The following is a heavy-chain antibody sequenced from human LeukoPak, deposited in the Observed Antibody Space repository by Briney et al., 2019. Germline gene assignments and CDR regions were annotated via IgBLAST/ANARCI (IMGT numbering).Heavy chain of an antibody. Sequence: SVKVSCKASGGTFSSYAISWVRQAPGQGLEWMGGIIPIFGTANYAQKFQGRVTITADESTSTAYMELSSLRSEDTAVYYCARSAHLSPVYYDSSGYYRGGLSEFDYWGQGTLVTVSS. D-gene: IGHD3-22*01. V-gene: IGHV1-69*13. CDR3: ARSAHLSPVYYDSSGYYRGGLSEFDY. CDR2: IIPIFGTA. J-gene: IGHJ4*02. CDR1: GGTFSSYA.